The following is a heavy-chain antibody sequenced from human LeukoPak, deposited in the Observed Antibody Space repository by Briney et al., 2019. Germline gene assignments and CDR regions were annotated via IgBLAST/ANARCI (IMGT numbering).Heavy chain of an antibody. D-gene: IGHD2-8*01. CDR3: AKDRSCTNDICHGDFDY. J-gene: IGHJ4*02. Sequence: GGSLRLSCAASGFTFSSYAVSWVRQATGKGLEWASSNSGSGGSTYSADSVKGRFTISRDNSKNTLYLQMNSLRAEDTALYYCAKDRSCTNDICHGDFDYWGQGTLVTVSS. CDR2: NSGSGGST. V-gene: IGHV3-23*01. CDR1: GFTFSSYA.